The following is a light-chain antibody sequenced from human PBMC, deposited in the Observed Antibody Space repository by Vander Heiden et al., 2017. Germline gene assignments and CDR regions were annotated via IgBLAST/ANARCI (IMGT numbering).Light chain of an antibody. J-gene: IGKJ5*01. CDR2: KAS. CDR1: QSVNIF. Sequence: EIVLTQSPATLSLSPGERATLSCRASQSVNIFLAWYQQKPGQAPRLLISKASNRATDIPARFSGSGSGTDFTLTISSLDPEDFAVYYCQQRSNWPITFGQGTRLEIK. CDR3: QQRSNWPIT. V-gene: IGKV3-11*01.